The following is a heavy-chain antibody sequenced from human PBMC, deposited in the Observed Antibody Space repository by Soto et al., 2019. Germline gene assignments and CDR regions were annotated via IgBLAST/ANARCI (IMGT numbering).Heavy chain of an antibody. CDR2: IKSKTDGGTT. V-gene: IGHV3-15*07. CDR3: TTDDDYGVY. CDR1: GFTFSNAW. J-gene: IGHJ4*02. Sequence: GFTFSNAWMNWVRQAPGKGLEWVGRIKSKTDGGTTDYTAPVKSRFTISIDDSKKTINLQMNSLKTEETAVYYCTTDDDYGVYWGQGTLVTVSS.